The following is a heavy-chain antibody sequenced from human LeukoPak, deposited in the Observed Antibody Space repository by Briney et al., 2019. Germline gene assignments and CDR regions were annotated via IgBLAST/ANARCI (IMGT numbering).Heavy chain of an antibody. CDR1: GFTVSSNY. V-gene: IGHV3-74*01. CDR3: ARGYSSGWYYFDY. Sequence: GGSLRLSCAASGFTVSSNYMSWVRQAPGKGLEWVSRINSDGSSTSYADSVKGRFTISRDNAKNTLYLQMNSLRAEDTAVYYCARGYSSGWYYFDYWGQGTLVTVSS. CDR2: INSDGSST. J-gene: IGHJ4*02. D-gene: IGHD6-19*01.